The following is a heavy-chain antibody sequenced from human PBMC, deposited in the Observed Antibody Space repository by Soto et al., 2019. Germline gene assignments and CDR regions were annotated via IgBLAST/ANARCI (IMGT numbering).Heavy chain of an antibody. CDR3: ARQAWYSSSPDAFDI. V-gene: IGHV5-51*01. J-gene: IGHJ3*02. Sequence: EVQLVQSGAEVKKPGESLKISCTCSGYSFTSYWIGWVRQMPGKGLEWMGIIYPGDSDTRYSPSFQGQVTISADKSISTAYLQWSSLKASDTAMYYCARQAWYSSSPDAFDIWGQGTMVTVSS. CDR1: GYSFTSYW. CDR2: IYPGDSDT. D-gene: IGHD6-6*01.